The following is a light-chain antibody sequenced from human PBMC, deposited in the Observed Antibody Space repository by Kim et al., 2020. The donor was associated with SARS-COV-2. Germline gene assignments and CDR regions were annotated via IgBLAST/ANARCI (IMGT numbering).Light chain of an antibody. J-gene: IGLJ2*01. CDR3: NSRDSSGNLVV. V-gene: IGLV3-19*01. CDR1: SLRSYY. Sequence: SSELTQDPAVSVALGQTVRITCQGDSLRSYYASWYQQKPGQAPVLVIYGKNNRPSGIPDRFSGSSSGNTASLTITGVQAEDEADYYCNSRDSSGNLVVFG. CDR2: GKN.